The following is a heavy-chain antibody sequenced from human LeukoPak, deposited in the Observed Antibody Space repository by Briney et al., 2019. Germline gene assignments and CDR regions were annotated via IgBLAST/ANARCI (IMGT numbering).Heavy chain of an antibody. D-gene: IGHD6-19*01. CDR3: ARVYSSGWYYDY. Sequence: ASVKVSCKASVYTFTSYDINWVRQATGQGREWMGWMNPNSGNTGYAQKFQGRVTMTRNTSISTAYMELSSLRSENTAVYYCARVYSSGWYYDYWGQGTLVTVSS. V-gene: IGHV1-8*01. CDR1: VYTFTSYD. J-gene: IGHJ4*02. CDR2: MNPNSGNT.